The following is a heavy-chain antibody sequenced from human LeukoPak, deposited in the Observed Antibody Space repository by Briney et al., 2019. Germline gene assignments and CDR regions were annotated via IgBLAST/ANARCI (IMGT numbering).Heavy chain of an antibody. V-gene: IGHV6-1*01. D-gene: IGHD2-15*01. CDR2: TYYRSKWYN. CDR1: GDSVSSNSAA. J-gene: IGHJ5*02. Sequence: SQTLSLTCAISGDSVSSNSAAWNWIRQSPSRGLEWLGRTYYRSKWYNDYAVSVKSRITINPDTSKNQFSLQLNSVTPEDTAVYYCAREVSGKIRKSPADIVVVVAATNWFDPWGQGTLVTVSS. CDR3: AREVSGKIRKSPADIVVVVAATNWFDP.